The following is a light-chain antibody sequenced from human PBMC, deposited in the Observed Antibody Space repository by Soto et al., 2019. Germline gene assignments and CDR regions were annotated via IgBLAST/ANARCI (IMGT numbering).Light chain of an antibody. CDR1: QSVSSY. V-gene: IGKV3-11*01. J-gene: IGKJ5*01. CDR3: QQRSNWIT. CDR2: DAS. Sequence: EIVLTQSPATLSLSPGERATLSCRASQSVSSYLAWYQPTPGKAPRLLIYDASNRATGIPARLSGSGSGTDFTLTISSLEPEDFAVYYCQQRSNWITFGQGTRLEIK.